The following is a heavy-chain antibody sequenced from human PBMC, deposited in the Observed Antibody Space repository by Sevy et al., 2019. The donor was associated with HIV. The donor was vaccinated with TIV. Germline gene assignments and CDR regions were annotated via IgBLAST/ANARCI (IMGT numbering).Heavy chain of an antibody. CDR3: AGGRYDSSGSFDAFDI. Sequence: GGSLRLSCAASGFTFSFYAMSWVRQAPGKGLEWVSTIYGSGGVTYYADSVKGRFTISRDNSKNTLFLQMNNLRAEDTALYYCAGGRYDSSGSFDAFDIWGQGTMVTVSS. CDR2: IYGSGGVT. J-gene: IGHJ3*02. V-gene: IGHV3-23*01. D-gene: IGHD3-22*01. CDR1: GFTFSFYA.